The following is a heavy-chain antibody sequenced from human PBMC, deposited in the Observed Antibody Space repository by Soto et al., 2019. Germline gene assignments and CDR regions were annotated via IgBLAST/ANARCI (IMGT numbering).Heavy chain of an antibody. D-gene: IGHD3-10*01. CDR1: GFTFSNAW. Sequence: GGSLRLSCAASGFTFSNAWMSWVRQAPGKGLEWVGRIKSKTDGGTTDYAAPVKGRFTISRDDSKNTLYLQMNSLKTEDTAVYYCTTLKLWFGELLYYYYYYYMDVWGKGTTVTVSS. CDR2: IKSKTDGGTT. V-gene: IGHV3-15*01. CDR3: TTLKLWFGELLYYYYYYYMDV. J-gene: IGHJ6*03.